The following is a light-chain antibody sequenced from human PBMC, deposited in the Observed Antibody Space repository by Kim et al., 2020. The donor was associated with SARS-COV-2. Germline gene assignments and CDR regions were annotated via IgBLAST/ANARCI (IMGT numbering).Light chain of an antibody. Sequence: VSPGGRATLACRARHSVSSSLAWYQQKPGQPPRLLIYGASTRATDVPARFSGSGSGTEFTLTISSLQSEDFAVYYCQQYKNWPYTFGQGTKLEIK. CDR2: GAS. CDR1: HSVSSS. J-gene: IGKJ2*01. CDR3: QQYKNWPYT. V-gene: IGKV3-15*01.